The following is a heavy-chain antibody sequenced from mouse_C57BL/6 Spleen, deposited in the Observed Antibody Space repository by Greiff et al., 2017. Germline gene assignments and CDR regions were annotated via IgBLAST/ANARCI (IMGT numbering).Heavy chain of an antibody. CDR1: GFSLTSYG. Sequence: VNVMESGPGLVAPSQSLSITCTVSGFSLTSYGVDWVRQSPGKGLEWLGVIWGVGSTNYNSALKSRLSISKDNSKSQVFLKMNSLQTDDTARYYCAVSYGYDVAMDYWGQGTSVTVSS. V-gene: IGHV2-6*01. CDR3: AVSYGYDVAMDY. J-gene: IGHJ4*01. CDR2: IWGVGST. D-gene: IGHD2-2*01.